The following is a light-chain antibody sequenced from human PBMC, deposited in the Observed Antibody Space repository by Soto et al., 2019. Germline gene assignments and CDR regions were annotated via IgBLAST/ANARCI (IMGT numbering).Light chain of an antibody. J-gene: IGLJ3*02. CDR3: TTWDEGLNGWV. V-gene: IGLV1-44*01. CDR2: SDN. CDR1: RSNIGRNT. Sequence: QSVLTQPRSASGTPGQTVTISCSGVRSNIGRNTVNWFQHIPGTAPKLLIYSDNHRPSGVPDRFTGSKSGASASLAISGLHSEDEADYYCTTWDEGLNGWVFSGETKRTVL.